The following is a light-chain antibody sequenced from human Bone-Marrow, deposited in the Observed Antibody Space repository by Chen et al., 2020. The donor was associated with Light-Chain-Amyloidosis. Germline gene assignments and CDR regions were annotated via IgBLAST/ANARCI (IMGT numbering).Light chain of an antibody. CDR3: QQYNLWYT. CDR1: QNINSN. Sequence: DIVMTQSPATLSVSPGERATPSCRASQNINSNLAWYQQKPGQAPRLLIYGASTRDTGIPARFSGSGSGTEFTLTISSLQSEDFAVYYCQQYNLWYTFGQGTKLEIK. J-gene: IGKJ2*01. V-gene: IGKV3-15*01. CDR2: GAS.